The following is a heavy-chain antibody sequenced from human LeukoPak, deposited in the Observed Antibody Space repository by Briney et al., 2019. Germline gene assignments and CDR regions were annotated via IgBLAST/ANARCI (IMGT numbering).Heavy chain of an antibody. CDR2: IWYDGTNK. CDR1: GFTFSDYG. J-gene: IGHJ4*02. D-gene: IGHD5-18*01. Sequence: GGSLRLSCTASGFTFSDYGMHWVRQAPGKGLEWVAFIWYDGTNKYYVDSVKGRFTISRDNSKNTLYLQMNSLRADDTAVYYCARDRYGIQRDYFDYWGQGILVTASS. CDR3: ARDRYGIQRDYFDY. V-gene: IGHV3-33*01.